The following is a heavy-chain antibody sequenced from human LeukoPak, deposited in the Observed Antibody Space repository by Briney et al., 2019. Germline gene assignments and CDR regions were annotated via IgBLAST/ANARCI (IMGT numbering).Heavy chain of an antibody. D-gene: IGHD2-21*02. Sequence: MPGGSLRLSCAASGFTFSSYSMNWVRQAPGKRLEWVSSISSSSSYIYYADSVKGRFTISRDNAKNSLYLQMNSLRAEDTAVYYCARDGGDFYDYWGQGTLVTVSS. CDR1: GFTFSSYS. J-gene: IGHJ4*02. CDR2: ISSSSSYI. CDR3: ARDGGDFYDY. V-gene: IGHV3-21*01.